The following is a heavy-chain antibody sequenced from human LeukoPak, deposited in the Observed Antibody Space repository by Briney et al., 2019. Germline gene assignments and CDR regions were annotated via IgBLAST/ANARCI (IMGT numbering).Heavy chain of an antibody. CDR2: IYSGGSP. J-gene: IGHJ4*02. D-gene: IGHD3-22*01. Sequence: PGGSLRLSCAASGFTFSTNYMSWVRQAPGKGLEWGSVIYSGGSPYYADSVKGRFTISRDNYKNTLYLQMNSLRAEDTAVYYCARDLKYYDSSGYGHWGQGTLVTVSS. V-gene: IGHV3-53*01. CDR1: GFTFSTNY. CDR3: ARDLKYYDSSGYGH.